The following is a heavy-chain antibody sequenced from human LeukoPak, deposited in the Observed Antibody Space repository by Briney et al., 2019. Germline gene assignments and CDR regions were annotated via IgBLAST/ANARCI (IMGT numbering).Heavy chain of an antibody. CDR2: INHSGST. V-gene: IGHV4-34*01. CDR1: GGSFSGYY. Sequence: SETLSLTCAVYGGSFSGYYWSWIRQPPGKGLEWIGEINHSGSTNYNPSLKSRVTISVDTSKNQISLKLSSVTAADTAVYYCARAVAGYYYYGMDVWGQGTTVTVSS. CDR3: ARAVAGYYYYGMDV. J-gene: IGHJ6*02. D-gene: IGHD6-19*01.